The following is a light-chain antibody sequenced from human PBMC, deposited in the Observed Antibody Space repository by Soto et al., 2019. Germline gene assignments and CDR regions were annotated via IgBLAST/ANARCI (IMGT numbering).Light chain of an antibody. CDR1: QSISTL. CDR3: QQYHTSCT. Sequence: IRMTQSPSTLSASVGDSVTITCRASQSISTLTAWYQQKPGKAPRLLLYVSSVFESGVPSRFSGGGSGSDFSLTVSVLQPDVSAIDYCQQYHTSCTFGQGTKVEVK. J-gene: IGKJ1*01. V-gene: IGKV1-5*03. CDR2: VSS.